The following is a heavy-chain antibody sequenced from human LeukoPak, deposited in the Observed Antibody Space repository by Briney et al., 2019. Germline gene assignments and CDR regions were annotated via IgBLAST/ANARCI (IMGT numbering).Heavy chain of an antibody. J-gene: IGHJ4*02. CDR2: ISSSSSYT. Sequence: GGSLRLSCAASGFTFSDYYMSWIRQAPGKGLEWFSYISSSSSYTNYADSVKGRFTISRDNAKNSLYLQMNSLRAEDTAVYYCARAGTGYFTVGGNFDYWGQGTLVTVSS. CDR1: GFTFSDYY. D-gene: IGHD3/OR15-3a*01. V-gene: IGHV3-11*06. CDR3: ARAGTGYFTVGGNFDY.